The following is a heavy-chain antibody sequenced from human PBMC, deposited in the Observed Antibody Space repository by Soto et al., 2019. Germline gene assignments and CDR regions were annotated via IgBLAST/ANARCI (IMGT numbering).Heavy chain of an antibody. CDR3: ARDNGYSYGYTLDH. V-gene: IGHV4-59*01. D-gene: IGHD5-18*01. Sequence: SETLSLTCTVSGGSISSYYWSWIRQPPGKGLEWIGYIYYSGSTNYNPSLKSRVTVSVDTSKNQFSLKLSSVTAADTAVYYCARDNGYSYGYTLDHWGQGTLVTVSS. J-gene: IGHJ4*02. CDR2: IYYSGST. CDR1: GGSISSYY.